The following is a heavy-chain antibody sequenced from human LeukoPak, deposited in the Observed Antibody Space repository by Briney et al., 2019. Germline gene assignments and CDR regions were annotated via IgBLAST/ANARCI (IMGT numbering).Heavy chain of an antibody. Sequence: SQTLSLTCAVSGDSVSGSPAVWNWIRQSPSRGLEWLVWAYYRSKWYIDYAESVKVRITITPDTSKNQFSLQLNSVTPEDTAVYYCARGAVRGGTNFDYWGQGTLVTVSS. J-gene: IGHJ4*02. CDR1: GDSVSGSPAV. V-gene: IGHV6-1*01. CDR2: AYYRSKWYI. D-gene: IGHD3-10*01. CDR3: ARGAVRGGTNFDY.